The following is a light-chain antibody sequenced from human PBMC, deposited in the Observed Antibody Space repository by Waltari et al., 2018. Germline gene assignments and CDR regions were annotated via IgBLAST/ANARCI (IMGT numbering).Light chain of an antibody. CDR3: QRLDTYPPGVT. CDR1: QGINNY. V-gene: IGKV1-9*01. Sequence: IQFTQSPSSLSASVGDRVTITCRASQGINNYLAWYQQKPGKAPKLLIYAASTLQPGVPSRFSGSGSGTDFTLAISSLQPEDFATYYCQRLDTYPPGVTFGPGTKVDIK. J-gene: IGKJ3*01. CDR2: AAS.